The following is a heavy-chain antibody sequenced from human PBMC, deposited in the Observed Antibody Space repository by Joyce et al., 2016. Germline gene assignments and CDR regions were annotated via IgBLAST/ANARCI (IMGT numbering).Heavy chain of an antibody. V-gene: IGHV4-34*01. CDR2: INHRGST. J-gene: IGHJ6*02. CDR1: GGSFSGYY. CDR3: ARGNWELIRGYYYYGMDV. D-gene: IGHD1-26*01. Sequence: QVQLQQWGAGLLKPSETLSLTCAVYGGSFSGYYWSWIRQPPGTGLEWIGEINHRGSTNYHPSLKSRVTISVDTSKNQFSLKLSSVTAADTAAYYCARGNWELIRGYYYYGMDVWGQGTTVTVSS.